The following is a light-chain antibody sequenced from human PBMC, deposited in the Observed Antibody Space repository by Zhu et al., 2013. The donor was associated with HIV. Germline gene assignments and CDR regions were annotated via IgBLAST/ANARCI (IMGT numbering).Light chain of an antibody. V-gene: IGKV3-20*01. CDR3: HHYGSSLSS. CDR2: ATS. CDR1: QSVANS. J-gene: IGKJ2*03. Sequence: EIVLTQSPVTLSLSPGERATLSCRASQSVANSLAWYQQKPGQAPRLLIYATSTRAAGVADRFSGSGSGTDFTLIITRLEPEDFAMYYCHHYGSSLSSFGQGTKVEIK.